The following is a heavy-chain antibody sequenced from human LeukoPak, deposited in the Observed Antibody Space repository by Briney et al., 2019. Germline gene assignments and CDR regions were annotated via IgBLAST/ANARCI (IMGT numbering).Heavy chain of an antibody. CDR1: GFTFSSYG. Sequence: GGSLRLSCAASGFTFSSYGMHWVRQAPGKGLEWVAVIWYDGSNEYYADSVKGRFTISRDNSKNTLYLQMNSLRAEDTAVYYCARGDTYYYDSSGYYPLAYWGQGTLVTVSS. J-gene: IGHJ4*02. D-gene: IGHD3-22*01. CDR2: IWYDGSNE. V-gene: IGHV3-33*01. CDR3: ARGDTYYYDSSGYYPLAY.